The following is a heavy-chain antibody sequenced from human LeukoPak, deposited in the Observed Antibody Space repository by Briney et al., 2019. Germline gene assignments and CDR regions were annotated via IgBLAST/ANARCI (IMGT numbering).Heavy chain of an antibody. CDR1: GFTFSSCD. CDR3: ARDGGIMPGGDGMDV. J-gene: IGHJ6*02. V-gene: IGHV3-13*01. CDR2: IGTAGDT. D-gene: IGHD3-16*01. Sequence: GGSLRLSCAASGFTFSSCDMHWVRQATGKGLEWVSAIGTAGDTYYPGSVKGRFTISRENAKNSLYLQMNSLRAGDTAVYYCARDGGIMPGGDGMDVWGQGTTVTVSS.